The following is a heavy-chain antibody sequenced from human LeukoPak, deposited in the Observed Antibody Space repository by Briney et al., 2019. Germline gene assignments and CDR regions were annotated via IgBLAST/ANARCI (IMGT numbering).Heavy chain of an antibody. D-gene: IGHD2-15*01. Sequence: SETLSLTCTVSGGSISSHYWSWIRQPAGKGLEWIGRIYTSGSTNYNPSLKSRVTMSVDTSKNQFSLKLSSVTAADTAVYYCARDFPSSGYCNGGSCYPFGYWGQGTLVTVSS. J-gene: IGHJ4*02. CDR1: GGSISSHY. CDR3: ARDFPSSGYCNGGSCYPFGY. CDR2: IYTSGST. V-gene: IGHV4-4*07.